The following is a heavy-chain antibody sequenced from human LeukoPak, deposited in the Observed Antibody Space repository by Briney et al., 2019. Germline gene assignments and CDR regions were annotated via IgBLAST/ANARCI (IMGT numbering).Heavy chain of an antibody. CDR1: GDSISRGRYY. Sequence: KTSETLSLTCTVSGDSISRGRYYWSWVRQPAGKELEWIGRIYASGKTDYNPYTPSLKSRVAMSLDTSKNQVSLYLTSVTAADTAMYFCARSFSEKFYFESWGQGTLVTASS. V-gene: IGHV4-61*02. CDR2: IYASGKT. CDR3: ARSFSEKFYFES. J-gene: IGHJ4*02. D-gene: IGHD1-26*01.